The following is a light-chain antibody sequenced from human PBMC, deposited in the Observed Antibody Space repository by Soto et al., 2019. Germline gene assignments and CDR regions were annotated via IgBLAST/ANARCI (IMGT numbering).Light chain of an antibody. CDR2: GIS. CDR3: QQYGSPHL. Sequence: EIVLTQYPGTLSLSPGERATLSCRASQSVISNYFAWYQQKPGQAPRLLIYGISTRATGVPDRFSGSGSGTDFTLTISRMQPEDFAVYYCQQYGSPHLFGPGTKVDIK. J-gene: IGKJ3*01. CDR1: QSVISNY. V-gene: IGKV3-20*01.